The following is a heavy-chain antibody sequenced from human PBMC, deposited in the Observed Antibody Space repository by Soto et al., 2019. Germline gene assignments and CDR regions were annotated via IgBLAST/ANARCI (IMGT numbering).Heavy chain of an antibody. CDR2: FIPVYRTL. CDR3: ATGVIWIGYFTVDS. J-gene: IGHJ4*02. Sequence: SVKVSCKASGGSFGNSAINWVRQTPGQGLEWLGGFIPVYRTLNYAQKFQGRVTITADESTGTAYMTLSSLASGDTAVYYCATGVIWIGYFTVDSWGQGTRVTVSS. V-gene: IGHV1-69*13. CDR1: GGSFGNSA. D-gene: IGHD3-3*01.